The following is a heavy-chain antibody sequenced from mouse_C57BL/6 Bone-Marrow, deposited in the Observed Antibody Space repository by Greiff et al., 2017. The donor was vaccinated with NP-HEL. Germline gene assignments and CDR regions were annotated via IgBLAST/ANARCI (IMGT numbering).Heavy chain of an antibody. V-gene: IGHV3-8*01. Sequence: VQLVESGPGLAKPSQTLSLTCSVTGYSITSDYWNWIRKFPGNKLEYMGYISYSGSTYYNPSLKSRISITRDTSKNQYYLQLNSVTTEDTATYYCARSITTVVEGGTLYFDYWGQGTTLTVSS. J-gene: IGHJ2*01. D-gene: IGHD1-1*01. CDR2: ISYSGST. CDR1: GYSITSDY. CDR3: ARSITTVVEGGTLYFDY.